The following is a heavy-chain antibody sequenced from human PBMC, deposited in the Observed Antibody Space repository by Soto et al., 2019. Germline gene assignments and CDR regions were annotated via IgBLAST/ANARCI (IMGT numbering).Heavy chain of an antibody. Sequence: HPGGSLRLSCAASGFTVSSNYMSWVRQAPGKGLEWVSVIYCGGSSYYADSVKGRFTISRDNSKNTLYLQMNSLRAEDTAVYYCARVRPVRYFDWLLLDNWGQGTLVTVSS. CDR2: IYCGGSS. D-gene: IGHD3-9*01. CDR1: GFTVSSNY. J-gene: IGHJ4*02. V-gene: IGHV3-53*01. CDR3: ARVRPVRYFDWLLLDN.